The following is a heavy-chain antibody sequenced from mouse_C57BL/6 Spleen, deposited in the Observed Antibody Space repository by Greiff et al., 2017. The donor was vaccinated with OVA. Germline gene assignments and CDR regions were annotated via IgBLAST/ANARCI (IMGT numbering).Heavy chain of an antibody. J-gene: IGHJ3*01. CDR3: DYAPDWFAY. V-gene: IGHV1-83*01. CDR2: YPGSGNTY. CDR1: YTFTDYYM. Sequence: VQLQQSGPELVKPGASVKMSCKASGYTFTDYYMHWVKQKPGKGLEWIGEIYPGSGNTYYNEKFKGKATLTADTYSSTAYMQLSSLTSEDSAVYFCADYAPDWFAYWGQGTLVTVSA. D-gene: IGHD1-1*02.